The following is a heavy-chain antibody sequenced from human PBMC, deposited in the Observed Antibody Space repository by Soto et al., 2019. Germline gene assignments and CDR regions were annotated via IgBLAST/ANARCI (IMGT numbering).Heavy chain of an antibody. V-gene: IGHV3-21*01. Sequence: GGSLRLSCAVSGFTFSSYTMHWVRQAPGKGLEWVSSISSGSSLLYYADSVRGRFTISRDNAKNSLYLQMNSLRAEDTAVYYCARVPDSSAYYYYFDSWGQGTLVTVSS. CDR2: ISSGSSLL. CDR3: ARVPDSSAYYYYFDS. D-gene: IGHD3-22*01. CDR1: GFTFSSYT. J-gene: IGHJ4*02.